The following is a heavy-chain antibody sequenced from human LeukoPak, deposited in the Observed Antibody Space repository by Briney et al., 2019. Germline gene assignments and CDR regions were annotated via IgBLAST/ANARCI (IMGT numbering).Heavy chain of an antibody. D-gene: IGHD1-26*01. CDR1: GFTFSSYS. CDR2: ISTSSSYI. Sequence: GGSLRLSCAASGFTFSSYSMNWVRQAPGKGLEWVSFISTSSSYIHNADSVKGRYTISRDNAENSLYLQMNSLRAEDTAVYYCVRGVVGATTLIGAFDIWGQGTMVTVSS. CDR3: VRGVVGATTLIGAFDI. V-gene: IGHV3-21*01. J-gene: IGHJ3*02.